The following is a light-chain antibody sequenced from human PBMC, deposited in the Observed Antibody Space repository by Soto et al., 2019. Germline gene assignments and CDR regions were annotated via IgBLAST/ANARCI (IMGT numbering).Light chain of an antibody. J-gene: IGKJ3*01. CDR3: QQYGSSTPFA. V-gene: IGKV3-20*01. CDR2: GAS. CDR1: QSVSSSY. Sequence: EMVLTQSPGSLSLSPGERATLSCRASQSVSSSYLASYQQKPGQAPRLLIYGASCRATGIPDRCSGSWACTDFSLTISRLESADFAVYYCQQYGSSTPFAFGPGTKVDIK.